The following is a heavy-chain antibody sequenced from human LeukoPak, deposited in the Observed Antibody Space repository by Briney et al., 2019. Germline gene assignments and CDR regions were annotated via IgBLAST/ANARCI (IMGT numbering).Heavy chain of an antibody. CDR3: ARGTVIQLYYYYYYMDV. D-gene: IGHD4-11*01. J-gene: IGHJ6*03. V-gene: IGHV4-30-2*01. CDR1: GGSISSGGYY. CDR2: IYHSGST. Sequence: SETLSLTCTVSGGSISSGGYYWSWIRQPPGKGLEWIGYIYHSGSTYYNPSLKSRVTISVDRSKNQFSLKLSSVTAADTAVYYCARGTVIQLYYYYYYMDVWGKGTTVTVSS.